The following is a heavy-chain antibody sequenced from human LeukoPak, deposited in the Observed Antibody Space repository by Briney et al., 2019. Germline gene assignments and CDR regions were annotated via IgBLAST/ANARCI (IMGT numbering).Heavy chain of an antibody. CDR1: GGSISSGDYF. Sequence: SQTLSLTCSVSGGSISSGDYFWTWIRQPPGKGLEYIGYIYYSGTTYYNPSLRSRVTMSLDMSKNQFSLKLSSVTAADTAIYYCARDQYDSGGSFLGNDYWGQGTLVTVSS. D-gene: IGHD3-22*01. J-gene: IGHJ4*02. CDR3: ARDQYDSGGSFLGNDY. V-gene: IGHV4-30-4*01. CDR2: IYYSGTT.